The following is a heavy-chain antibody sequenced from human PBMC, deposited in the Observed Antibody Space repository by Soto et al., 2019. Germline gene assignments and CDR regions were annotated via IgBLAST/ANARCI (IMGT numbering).Heavy chain of an antibody. D-gene: IGHD3-22*01. Sequence: GESLKISCKGSGYRFTSYWIGWVRQMPGKGLEWMGNIYPSDSDNRYSPSFQGQVTISADKSMNTAYLQWSSLKASDTAMYYCARGPGIYYDTSGFQNDDAFDIWGQGTMVTVSS. CDR1: GYRFTSYW. J-gene: IGHJ3*02. V-gene: IGHV5-51*01. CDR2: IYPSDSDN. CDR3: ARGPGIYYDTSGFQNDDAFDI.